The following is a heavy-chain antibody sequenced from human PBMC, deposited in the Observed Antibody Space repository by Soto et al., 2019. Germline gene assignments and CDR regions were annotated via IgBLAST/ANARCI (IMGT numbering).Heavy chain of an antibody. CDR2: INGGGAT. V-gene: IGHV3-23*01. J-gene: IGHJ4*02. CDR3: ARDQSGYGRFDY. D-gene: IGHD6-25*01. CDR1: GFTFFNYV. Sequence: GGSLRLSCAASGFTFFNYVMNWVRQAPGKGLEWVSAINGGGATYYTDSVKGRFTISRDNSKNTVYLEMNSLRAEDTAMYYCARDQSGYGRFDYWGQGAQVNVSS.